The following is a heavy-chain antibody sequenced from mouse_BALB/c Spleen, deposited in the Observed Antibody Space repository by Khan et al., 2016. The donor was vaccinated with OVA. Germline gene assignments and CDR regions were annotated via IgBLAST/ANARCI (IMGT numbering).Heavy chain of an antibody. CDR2: INYSGST. J-gene: IGHJ4*01. CDR3: ARDGSRYNYAMDY. V-gene: IGHV3-2*02. CDR1: GYSITSDYA. Sequence: VQLKQSGPGLVNPSQSLSLTCTVTGYSITSDYAWNWIRQFPGNKLEWMGHINYSGSTNYNPALKSRISITRDTSKNQFCLQLNSVTTEDTATYYCARDGSRYNYAMDYWGQGTSVTVSS. D-gene: IGHD2-3*01.